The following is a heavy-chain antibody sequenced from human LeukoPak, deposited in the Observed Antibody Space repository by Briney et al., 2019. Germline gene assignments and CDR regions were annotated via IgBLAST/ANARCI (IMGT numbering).Heavy chain of an antibody. CDR3: AKVSGFWGGYYTRYFDY. Sequence: PGGSLRLSCAASGFTFSSYAMSWVRQAPGKGLEWVSAISGSGGSTYYADSVKGRFTISRDNSKNTLYLQMNSLRAEDTVVYYCAKVSGFWGGYYTRYFDYWGQGTLVTVSS. V-gene: IGHV3-23*01. CDR1: GFTFSSYA. D-gene: IGHD3-3*01. J-gene: IGHJ4*02. CDR2: ISGSGGST.